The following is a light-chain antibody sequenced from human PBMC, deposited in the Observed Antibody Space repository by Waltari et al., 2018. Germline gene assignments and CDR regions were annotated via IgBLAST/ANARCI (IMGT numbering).Light chain of an antibody. CDR1: NIETKN. J-gene: IGLJ1*01. V-gene: IGLV3-21*02. Sequence: SYVLTQPPSVSVAPGQMARITCGGDNIETKNVHWYQLKPGRAPGLGVHDDKDRPSGIPKRFSGSNSGSTATLTISRAGAGDEADYYCQVWDSSSYVFGSGTKVTVL. CDR2: DDK. CDR3: QVWDSSSYV.